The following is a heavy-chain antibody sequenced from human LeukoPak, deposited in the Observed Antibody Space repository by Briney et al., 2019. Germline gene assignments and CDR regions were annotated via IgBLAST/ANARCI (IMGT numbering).Heavy chain of an antibody. D-gene: IGHD4-17*01. V-gene: IGHV1-8*01. J-gene: IGHJ4*02. CDR2: MNPNSGNT. Sequence: ASVKVSCKASGYTFTSYDINWVRQATGQGLEWMGWMNPNSGNTGYAQKFQGRVTMTRNTSISTAYMELSSLRSEDTAVYYCARGFLDDYGDDEGYFDYWGQGTLVTVSS. CDR3: ARGFLDDYGDDEGYFDY. CDR1: GYTFTSYD.